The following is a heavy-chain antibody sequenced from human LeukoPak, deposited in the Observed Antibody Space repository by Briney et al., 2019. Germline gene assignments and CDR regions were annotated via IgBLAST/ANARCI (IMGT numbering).Heavy chain of an antibody. CDR1: GFTFSSSA. J-gene: IGHJ3*02. CDR3: ARPYCSSTSCLNGLDAFDI. Sequence: GGSLRLSCAASGFTFSSSAMHWVRQAPGKGLEWVAIISNDGLNKFYADSVKGRFTISRDNSKNTLYLQMNSLRAEDTAVYYCARPYCSSTSCLNGLDAFDIWGQGTMVTVSS. D-gene: IGHD2-2*01. V-gene: IGHV3-30*04. CDR2: ISNDGLNK.